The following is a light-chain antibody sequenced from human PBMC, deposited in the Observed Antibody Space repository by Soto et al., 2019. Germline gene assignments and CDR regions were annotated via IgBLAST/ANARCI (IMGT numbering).Light chain of an antibody. Sequence: SYELTQPPSVSVSPGQTASITCSGDKLGDKYVCWYQQKPGQSPVVVMYQDSKRPSGIPERFSGSNAGNTATLTISGTQAMDEADYYCQAWDRSTVVLGGGTKLTVL. V-gene: IGLV3-1*01. CDR3: QAWDRSTVV. CDR1: KLGDKY. CDR2: QDS. J-gene: IGLJ2*01.